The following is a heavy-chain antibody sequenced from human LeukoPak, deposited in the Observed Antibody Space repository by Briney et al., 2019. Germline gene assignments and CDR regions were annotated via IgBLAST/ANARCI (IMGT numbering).Heavy chain of an antibody. J-gene: IGHJ4*02. CDR3: AAFRQWLVILDY. Sequence: SETLSLTCTVSGGSISSYYWSWIRQPPGKGLEYIGYIYYSGNTNSNPSLNSRVTISVDTSKNQFSLKLSSVTAADTAVYYCAAFRQWLVILDYWGQGTLVTVSS. CDR1: GGSISSYY. CDR2: IYYSGNT. V-gene: IGHV4-59*08. D-gene: IGHD6-19*01.